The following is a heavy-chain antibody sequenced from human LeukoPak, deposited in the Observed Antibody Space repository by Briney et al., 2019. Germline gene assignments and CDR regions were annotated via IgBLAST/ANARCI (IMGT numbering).Heavy chain of an antibody. CDR1: GGSISSYY. CDR2: IYYSGST. CDR3: ARNPKNYDFWSGSLKTWFDP. D-gene: IGHD3-3*01. V-gene: IGHV4-59*01. Sequence: PSETLSLTRTDSGGSISSYYWRWIRQPPGKGLEWIGYIYYSGSTNYNPSLKSRVTISVDTSKNQFSLKLSSVTAADTAVYYCARNPKNYDFWSGSLKTWFDPWGQGTLVTVSS. J-gene: IGHJ5*02.